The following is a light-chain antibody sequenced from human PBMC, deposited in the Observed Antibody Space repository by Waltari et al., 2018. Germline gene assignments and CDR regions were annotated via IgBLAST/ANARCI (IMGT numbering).Light chain of an antibody. CDR2: GNS. J-gene: IGLJ2*01. V-gene: IGLV1-40*01. Sequence: QSVLTQPPSVSGAPGQRVTISCTGSSSNIGAGYDVHWYQQLPGTAPKLLSYGNSNRPSGVPDRFSGSKSGTSASLAITGLQAEDETDYYSQSYDSSLSGVVFGGGTKLTVL. CDR1: SSNIGAGYD. CDR3: QSYDSSLSGVV.